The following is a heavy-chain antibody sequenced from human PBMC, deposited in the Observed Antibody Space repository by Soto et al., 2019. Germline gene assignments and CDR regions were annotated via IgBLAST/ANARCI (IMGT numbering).Heavy chain of an antibody. CDR3: ARGVGSSPPRY. CDR2: IYDGGSP. D-gene: IGHD1-26*01. Sequence: PSETLSLTCTISGGSISFYYWSWIRQPPGQALEWIGYIYDGGSPYYNPSLRSRVIISADTSKNQISLKLTSATAADTAVYYCARGVGSSPPRYWGRGTLVTVSS. V-gene: IGHV4-59*01. J-gene: IGHJ4*02. CDR1: GGSISFYY.